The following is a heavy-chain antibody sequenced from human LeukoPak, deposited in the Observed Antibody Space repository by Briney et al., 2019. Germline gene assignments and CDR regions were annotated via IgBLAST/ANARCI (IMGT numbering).Heavy chain of an antibody. V-gene: IGHV3-23*01. D-gene: IGHD6-13*01. CDR2: ISGSGGST. CDR3: AKGAGYSSNWNFDY. CDR1: GFTFSSYA. Sequence: GGSLRLSCAASGFTFSSYAMSWVRQAPGKGLEWVSAISGSGGSTYYADSVKGRFTISRDNSKNTLYLQMNSLRLEDTAGYYCAKGAGYSSNWNFDYWGQGTLVTVSS. J-gene: IGHJ4*02.